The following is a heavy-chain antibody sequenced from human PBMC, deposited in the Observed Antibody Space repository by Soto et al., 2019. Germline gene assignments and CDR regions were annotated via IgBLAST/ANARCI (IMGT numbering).Heavy chain of an antibody. D-gene: IGHD1-26*01. J-gene: IGHJ6*02. CDR3: ASTLLLWRGMDV. CDR1: GFTSSSYW. CDR2: IKQDGSEK. V-gene: IGHV3-7*01. Sequence: GGSLRLSCAASGFTSSSYWMSWVRQAPGKGLEWVANIKQDGSEKYYVDSVKGRFTISRDNAKNSLYLQMNSLRAEDTAVYYCASTLLLWRGMDVWGQGTTVTVSS.